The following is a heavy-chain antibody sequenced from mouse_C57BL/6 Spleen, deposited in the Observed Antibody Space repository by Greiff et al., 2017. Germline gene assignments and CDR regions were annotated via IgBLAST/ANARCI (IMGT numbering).Heavy chain of an antibody. CDR1: GFTFSSYG. V-gene: IGHV5-6*02. J-gene: IGHJ2*01. Sequence: EVMLVESGGDLVKPGGSLKLSCAASGFTFSSYGMSWVRQTPDKRLEWVATISSGGSYTYYPDSVKGRFTIARDNAKNTLYLQMSSLKSEDTAMYYCARQGSYYYGSSYPYFDYWGQGTTLTVSS. CDR2: ISSGGSYT. CDR3: ARQGSYYYGSSYPYFDY. D-gene: IGHD1-1*01.